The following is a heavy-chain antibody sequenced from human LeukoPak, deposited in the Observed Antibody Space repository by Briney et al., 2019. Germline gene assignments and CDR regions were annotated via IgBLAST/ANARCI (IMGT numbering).Heavy chain of an antibody. Sequence: GGSLRLSCAASGFTFSSYAMSWVRQAPGKGLVWVSRINSDGSSTSYADSVKGRFTISRDNAKNTLYLQMNSLRAEDTAVYYCARVGGYFDAFDIWGQGTMVTVSS. CDR3: ARVGGYFDAFDI. D-gene: IGHD3-22*01. CDR1: GFTFSSYA. CDR2: INSDGSST. J-gene: IGHJ3*02. V-gene: IGHV3-74*01.